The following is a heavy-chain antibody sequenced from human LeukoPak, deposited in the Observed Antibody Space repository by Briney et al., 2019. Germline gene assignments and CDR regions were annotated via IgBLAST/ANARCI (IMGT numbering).Heavy chain of an antibody. D-gene: IGHD3-10*01. J-gene: IGHJ3*02. V-gene: IGHV1-18*01. CDR2: ISAYNGNT. CDR1: GYTFTSYG. Sequence: ASVKVSCKASGYTFTSYGISWVRQAPGQGLEWMGWISAYNGNTNYAQKLQGRVTMTTDTSTSTAYMELRSLRSDDTAVYYCARDVPYYGSGSYYGAFDIWGQGTMVTVSS. CDR3: ARDVPYYGSGSYYGAFDI.